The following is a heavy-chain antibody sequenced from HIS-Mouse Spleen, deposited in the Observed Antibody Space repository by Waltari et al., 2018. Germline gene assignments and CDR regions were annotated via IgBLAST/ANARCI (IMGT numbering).Heavy chain of an antibody. Sequence: QLQLQESGPGLVKPSETLSLTCTVSGGSISSSSYYWGWIRQPPGTGLEWIGSIYYSGSTYYNPSLKSRVTISVDTSENQFSLKLSSVTAADTAVYYCAREIPYSSSWYDWYFDLWGRGTLVTVSS. V-gene: IGHV4-39*07. CDR3: AREIPYSSSWYDWYFDL. J-gene: IGHJ2*01. CDR1: GGSISSSSYY. D-gene: IGHD6-13*01. CDR2: IYYSGST.